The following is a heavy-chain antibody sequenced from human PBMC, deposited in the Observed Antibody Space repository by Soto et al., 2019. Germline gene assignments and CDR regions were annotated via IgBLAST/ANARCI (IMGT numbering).Heavy chain of an antibody. CDR1: GGTFSSYA. CDR3: ARGKTHYYGSGSYGWFDP. J-gene: IGHJ5*02. CDR2: IIPIFGTA. Sequence: QVQLVQSGAEVKKPGSSVKVSCKASGGTFSSYAISWVRQAPGQGLEWMGGIIPIFGTANYAQKFQGRVTITADESTSTAYMELSSLRSEDTAVYYCARGKTHYYGSGSYGWFDPWGRGTLVTVSS. V-gene: IGHV1-69*01. D-gene: IGHD3-10*01.